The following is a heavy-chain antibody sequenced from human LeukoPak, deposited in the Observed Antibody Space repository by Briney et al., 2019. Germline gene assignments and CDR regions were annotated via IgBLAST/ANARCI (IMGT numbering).Heavy chain of an antibody. D-gene: IGHD4-17*01. Sequence: SGGSLRLSCAASGFTFSSYGMHWVRQAPGKGLEWVAVISYDGGNKYYADFVKGRFTISRDNSNNTLYLQMNSLRAEDTAVYYCAKSQVPMTTVTDPEYYYYYYGMDVWGQGTTVTVSS. CDR3: AKSQVPMTTVTDPEYYYYYYGMDV. CDR2: ISYDGGNK. CDR1: GFTFSSYG. J-gene: IGHJ6*02. V-gene: IGHV3-30*18.